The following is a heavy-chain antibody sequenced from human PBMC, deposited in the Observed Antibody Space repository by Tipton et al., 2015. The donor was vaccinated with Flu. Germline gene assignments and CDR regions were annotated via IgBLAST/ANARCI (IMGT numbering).Heavy chain of an antibody. V-gene: IGHV3-7*01. J-gene: IGHJ4*02. CDR3: ARENWNYDY. D-gene: IGHD1-7*01. Sequence: SLRLSCAASGFTYTSYWMGWVRQAPGKGLEWVGNINQDGSQKNYVDSVKGRFTFSRDNAKNSLYLQMNSLRAEDTAVYYCARENWNYDYWGQGTLVTVSS. CDR2: INQDGSQK. CDR1: GFTYTSYW.